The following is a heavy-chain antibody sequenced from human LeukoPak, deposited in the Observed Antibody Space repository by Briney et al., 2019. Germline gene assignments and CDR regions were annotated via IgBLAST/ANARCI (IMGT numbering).Heavy chain of an antibody. J-gene: IGHJ3*02. CDR2: ISAYNGNT. CDR3: ATVDTAMVGFGAFDI. Sequence: ASVKVSCKASGYTFTSYGISWVRQAPGQGLEWMGWISAYNGNTNYAQKLQGRVTMTTDTSTSTAYMELRSLRSDDTAVYYCATVDTAMVGFGAFDIWGQGTMVTVSS. D-gene: IGHD5-18*01. CDR1: GYTFTSYG. V-gene: IGHV1-18*01.